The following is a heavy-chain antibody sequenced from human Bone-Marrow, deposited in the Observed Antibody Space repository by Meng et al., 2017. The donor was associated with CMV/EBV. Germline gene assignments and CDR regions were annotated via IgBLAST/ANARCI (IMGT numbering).Heavy chain of an antibody. D-gene: IGHD3-3*01. J-gene: IGHJ6*02. CDR2: IRYDGSNK. V-gene: IGHV3-30*02. Sequence: GESLKISCAASGFTFSSYGMHWVRQAPGKGLEWVAFIRYDGSNKYYADSVKGRFTISRDNSKNTLYLQMNSLRAEDTAVYYCAKSIIGGKSITIFGVRYYYGMDVCGQGTTGTGS. CDR1: GFTFSSYG. CDR3: AKSIIGGKSITIFGVRYYYGMDV.